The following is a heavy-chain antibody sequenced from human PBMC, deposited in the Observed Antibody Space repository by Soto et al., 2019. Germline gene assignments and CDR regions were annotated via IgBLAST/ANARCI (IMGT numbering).Heavy chain of an antibody. V-gene: IGHV3-23*01. J-gene: IGHJ5*02. CDR3: AKGGYDYDGVGP. CDR2: ISGSSGSI. CDR1: GFTLNSDA. D-gene: IGHD5-12*01. Sequence: EVQLLESGGGLVQPGGSLRLSCAVSGFTLNSDAMTWVRQPPGRGLEWVSLISGSSGSIYYADSVKGRFTVSRDIFENTRSLQMNSLRAEDTAVYYCAKGGYDYDGVGPWGQGTLVTVSS.